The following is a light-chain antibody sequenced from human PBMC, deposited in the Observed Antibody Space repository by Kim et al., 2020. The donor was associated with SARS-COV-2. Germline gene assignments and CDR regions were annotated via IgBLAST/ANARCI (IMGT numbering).Light chain of an antibody. J-gene: IGLJ1*01. CDR2: DVS. CDR1: SSDVGYYKR. Sequence: GQSVTISCTGTSSDVGYYKRVSWYHQTPDTAPKLLIYDVSDRPSGVPDRFSGSKSGNTASLTISGLQAEDEADYYCSSYTYTSTFVFGTGTKVTVL. V-gene: IGLV2-18*02. CDR3: SSYTYTSTFV.